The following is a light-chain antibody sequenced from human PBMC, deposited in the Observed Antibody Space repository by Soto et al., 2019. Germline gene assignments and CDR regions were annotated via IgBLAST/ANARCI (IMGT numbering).Light chain of an antibody. V-gene: IGKV1-12*01. CDR1: QGINNW. CDR2: AVS. J-gene: IGKJ4*01. Sequence: DIQMTQSPSSVSASVGDRVTITCRASQGINNWLAWYQQKPGKAPELLIYAVSYLQSGVPSRFSGSGSGTDFTLTISSLQPEDFATYFCKQSSASPLPFCGGTKVDI. CDR3: KQSSASPLP.